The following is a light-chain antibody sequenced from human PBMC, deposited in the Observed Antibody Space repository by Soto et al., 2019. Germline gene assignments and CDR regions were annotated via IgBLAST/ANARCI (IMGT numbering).Light chain of an antibody. V-gene: IGLV2-23*02. CDR1: SSDIGRYNL. Sequence: QSALTQPASVXXXXXXXXXXXCTGTSSDIGRYNLVSWYQQHPGKPPKLMIYEATKRPSGVSNRFSGSKSGNTASLTISGLQAEDEADYYCSLYASTNTFMFGGGTKVTVL. CDR2: EAT. J-gene: IGLJ3*02. CDR3: SLYASTNTFM.